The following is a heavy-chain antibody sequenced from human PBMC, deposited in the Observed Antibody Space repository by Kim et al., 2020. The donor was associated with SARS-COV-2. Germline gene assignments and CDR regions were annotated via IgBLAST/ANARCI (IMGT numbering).Heavy chain of an antibody. CDR2: INAGNGNT. J-gene: IGHJ6*02. V-gene: IGHV1-3*01. Sequence: ASVKVSCKASGYTFTSYAMHWVRQAPGQRLEWMGWINAGNGNTKYSQKFQGRVTITRDTSASTAYMELSSLRSEDTAVYYCARDSVVYADEYYYGMDVWGQGTTVTVSS. CDR1: GYTFTSYA. CDR3: ARDSVVYADEYYYGMDV. D-gene: IGHD2-8*02.